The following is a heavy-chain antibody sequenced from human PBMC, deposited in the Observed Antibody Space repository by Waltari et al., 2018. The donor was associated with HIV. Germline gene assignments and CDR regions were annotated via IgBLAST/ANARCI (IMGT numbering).Heavy chain of an antibody. CDR1: GGSFSGYS. CDR2: INHSGST. D-gene: IGHD2-2*02. CDR3: ARGRRLGYCSSTSCYRNYYYYYGMDV. V-gene: IGHV4-34*01. J-gene: IGHJ6*02. Sequence: QVQLQQWGAGLLKPSETLSLTCAVYGGSFSGYSWSWIPQPPGKGLAWLGEINHSGSTNYNPSLKSRVTISVDTSKNQFSLKLSSVTAADTAVYYCARGRRLGYCSSTSCYRNYYYYYGMDVWGQGTTVTVSS.